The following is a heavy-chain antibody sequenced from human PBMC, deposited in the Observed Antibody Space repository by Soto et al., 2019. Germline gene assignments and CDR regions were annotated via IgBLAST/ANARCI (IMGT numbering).Heavy chain of an antibody. Sequence: EVQLLESGGGLVQPGGSLRLSCAASGFTFGDYAMSWVRQAPGKGLEWVGFIRSKAYGGTTEYAASVKGRFTISRDDSKSIAYLQMNSLKTEDTAVYYCTRGLSGGWSFDYWGQGTLVTVSS. CDR3: TRGLSGGWSFDY. D-gene: IGHD2-15*01. V-gene: IGHV3-49*04. CDR1: GFTFGDYA. J-gene: IGHJ4*02. CDR2: IRSKAYGGTT.